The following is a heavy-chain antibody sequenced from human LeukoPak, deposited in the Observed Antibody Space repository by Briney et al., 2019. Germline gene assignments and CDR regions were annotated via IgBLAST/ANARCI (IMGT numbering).Heavy chain of an antibody. D-gene: IGHD3-10*01. CDR2: IYPGDSDT. CDR3: ARRAVYYSSGSYVFDY. Sequence: GESLKISCKGSGYSFTSYWIGWVRQMPGKGLEWMGIIYPGDSDTRYSPSFQGQVTISADKSISTAYLQWSSLKASDTAMYYCARRAVYYSSGSYVFDYWGQGTLVTVSS. J-gene: IGHJ4*02. V-gene: IGHV5-51*01. CDR1: GYSFTSYW.